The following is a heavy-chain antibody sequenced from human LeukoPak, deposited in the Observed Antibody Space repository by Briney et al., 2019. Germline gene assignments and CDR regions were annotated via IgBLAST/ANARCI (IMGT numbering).Heavy chain of an antibody. J-gene: IGHJ4*02. V-gene: IGHV1-2*06. CDR2: INPNSGGT. CDR1: GYTFTGYY. D-gene: IGHD6-13*01. CDR3: ARLSFPIAAAGTLSSY. Sequence: ASVKVYCRASGYTFTGYYMHWVRQAPGQGLEWMGRINPNSGGTNYAQKFQGRVTMTRDTSISTAYMELSRLRSDDTAVYYCARLSFPIAAAGTLSSYWGQGTLVTVSS.